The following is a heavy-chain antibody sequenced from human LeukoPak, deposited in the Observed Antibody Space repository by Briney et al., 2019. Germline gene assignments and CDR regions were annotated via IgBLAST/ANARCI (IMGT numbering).Heavy chain of an antibody. CDR3: ARLRDGRWLLEY. V-gene: IGHV4-39*01. J-gene: IGHJ4*02. CDR2: INYSGTT. D-gene: IGHD5-24*01. CDR1: GGSTSSSGYY. Sequence: SSETLSLTCTASGGSTSSSGYYWGWIRQPPGKGLEWIASINYSGTTYYNPSLKSRVTISEDRSKNQFSLKLSSVTAADTAVYYCARLRDGRWLLEYWGQGTLVTVSS.